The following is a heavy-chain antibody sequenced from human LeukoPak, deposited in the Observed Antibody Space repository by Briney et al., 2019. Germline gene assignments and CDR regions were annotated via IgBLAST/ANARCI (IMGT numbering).Heavy chain of an antibody. V-gene: IGHV7-4-1*02. D-gene: IGHD5-12*01. CDR3: AREVATIREDAFDI. CDR2: ISTNTGNP. Sequence: ASVKVSCKASGYTFTRYAMNWVRQAPGQGLEWMGWISTNTGNPTYAQAFTGRLVFSLDTSVSTAYLQISSLKAEDTAVYYCAREVATIREDAFDIWGQGTMVTVSS. CDR1: GYTFTRYA. J-gene: IGHJ3*02.